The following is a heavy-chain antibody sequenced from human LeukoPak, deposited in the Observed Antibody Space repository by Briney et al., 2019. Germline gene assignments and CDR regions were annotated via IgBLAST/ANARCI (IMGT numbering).Heavy chain of an antibody. CDR3: ARTWIQLWLNWFDP. J-gene: IGHJ5*02. CDR2: ISAYNGNT. V-gene: IGHV1-18*01. CDR1: GYTFTSYG. D-gene: IGHD5-18*01. Sequence: ASVKVSCKASGYTFTSYGISWVRQAPGQGLEWMGWISAYNGNTNYAQELQGRVTMTTDTSTSTAYMELRSLRSDDTAVYYCARTWIQLWLNWFDPWGQGTLVTVSS.